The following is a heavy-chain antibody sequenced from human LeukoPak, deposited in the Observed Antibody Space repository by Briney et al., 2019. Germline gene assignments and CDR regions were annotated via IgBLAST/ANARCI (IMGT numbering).Heavy chain of an antibody. Sequence: GGSLRLTCAASGFTFSSYGMHWVRQAPGKGLEWVAVIWYDGNNKYYADSVKGRFTISRDNSKNTLYLQMNSLRAEDTAVYYCARDRQITMVRGVYTDAFDIWGQGTMVTVSS. V-gene: IGHV3-33*01. D-gene: IGHD3-10*01. J-gene: IGHJ3*02. CDR3: ARDRQITMVRGVYTDAFDI. CDR1: GFTFSSYG. CDR2: IWYDGNNK.